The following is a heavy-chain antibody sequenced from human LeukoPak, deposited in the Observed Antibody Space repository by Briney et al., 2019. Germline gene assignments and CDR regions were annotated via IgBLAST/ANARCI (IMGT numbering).Heavy chain of an antibody. V-gene: IGHV3-20*04. Sequence: PGGSLRLSCAAPGFTFDDYGMSRVRQAPGKGLEWVSGINWNGGSTGYADSVKGRFTISRDNAKNSLCLQMNSLRAEDTALYYCARGRLLGAPARDYYYYMDVWGKGTTVTVSS. CDR2: INWNGGST. CDR1: GFTFDDYG. D-gene: IGHD6-6*01. CDR3: ARGRLLGAPARDYYYYMDV. J-gene: IGHJ6*03.